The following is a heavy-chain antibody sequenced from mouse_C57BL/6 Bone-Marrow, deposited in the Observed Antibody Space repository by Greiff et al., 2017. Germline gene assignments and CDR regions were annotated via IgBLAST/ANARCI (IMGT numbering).Heavy chain of an antibody. CDR1: GYAFSSSW. J-gene: IGHJ1*03. Sequence: QVQLQQSGPELVKPGASVKISCKASGYAFSSSWMNWVKQRPGRGLEWIGRIYPGDGDTNYNGKFKGKATLTAAKSSSTAYMQLSSLTSVDSAVYVCSRSDNSNYWYFAVWGTGTTVTVSS. CDR2: IYPGDGDT. V-gene: IGHV1-82*01. D-gene: IGHD2-5*01. CDR3: SRSDNSNYWYFAV.